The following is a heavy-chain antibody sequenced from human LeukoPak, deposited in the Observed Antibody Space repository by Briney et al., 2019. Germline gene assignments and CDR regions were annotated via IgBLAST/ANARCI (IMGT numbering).Heavy chain of an antibody. V-gene: IGHV3-9*01. CDR2: ISWNSGSR. Sequence: GGPLRLSCAASGFTFDDYAMHWVRQAPGKGLEWVSGISWNSGSRGYADSVKGRYTISRDNAKNSLYLQMNSLRAEDTALYYCAKVAAAGYYYYGMDVWGQGTTVTVSS. D-gene: IGHD6-13*01. J-gene: IGHJ6*02. CDR1: GFTFDDYA. CDR3: AKVAAAGYYYYGMDV.